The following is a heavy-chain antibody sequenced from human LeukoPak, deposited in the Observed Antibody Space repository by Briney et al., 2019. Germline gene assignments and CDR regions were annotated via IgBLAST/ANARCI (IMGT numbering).Heavy chain of an antibody. Sequence: SETLSLTCTVSGGSISSYYWSWIRQPPGKGLEWNGYIYYSGGTNYNPSLKSRVTISVDTSKDQFSLKLSSVTAADTAVYYCARAEVDTAMPVNWYFDLWGRGTLVTVSS. CDR3: ARAEVDTAMPVNWYFDL. D-gene: IGHD5-18*01. J-gene: IGHJ2*01. CDR2: IYYSGGT. V-gene: IGHV4-59*01. CDR1: GGSISSYY.